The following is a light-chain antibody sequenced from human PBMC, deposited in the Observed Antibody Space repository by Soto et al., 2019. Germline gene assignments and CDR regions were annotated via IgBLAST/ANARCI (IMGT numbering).Light chain of an antibody. J-gene: IGKJ2*01. V-gene: IGKV1-5*01. CDR1: QSISYW. Sequence: DIQMTQSPSTLSASVGDRVTITCRASQSISYWLAWYQQKPGKAPKLLTYDASILESGVPSRFSGRGSGTEFTLTISSLQPDDFATYYCQHRDTFGQGTTLEIK. CDR2: DAS. CDR3: QHRDT.